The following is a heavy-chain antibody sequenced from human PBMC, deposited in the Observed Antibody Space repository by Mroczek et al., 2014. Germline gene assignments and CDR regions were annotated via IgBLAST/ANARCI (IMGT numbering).Heavy chain of an antibody. CDR2: ISYDGSNK. J-gene: IGHJ6*02. Sequence: ESGGGVVQPGRSLRLSCAASGFTFSSYAMHWVRQAPGKGLEWVAVISYDGSNKYYADSVKGRFTISRDNSKNTLYLQMNSLRAEDTAVYYCARDLEYCSSTSCYPHGMDVWGQGTTVTVSS. CDR3: ARDLEYCSSTSCYPHGMDV. D-gene: IGHD2-2*01. CDR1: GFTFSSYA. V-gene: IGHV3-30-3*01.